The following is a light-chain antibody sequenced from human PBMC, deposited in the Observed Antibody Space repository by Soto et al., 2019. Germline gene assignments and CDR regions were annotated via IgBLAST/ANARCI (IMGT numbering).Light chain of an antibody. CDR1: PSVTNF. CDR3: QQYNSWPVT. J-gene: IGKJ1*01. Sequence: EIVLTQSPATLSLSPGERATLSCRASPSVTNFLAWYQQKPGQAPRLLIYGAFNRATGIPARFSGSGSGTEFTLTIGSLQSEDFAVYYCQQYNSWPVTFGQGTKVEIK. V-gene: IGKV3D-15*01. CDR2: GAF.